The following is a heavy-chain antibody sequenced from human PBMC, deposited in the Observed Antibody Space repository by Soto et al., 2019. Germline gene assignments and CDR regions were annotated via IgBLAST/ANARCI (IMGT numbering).Heavy chain of an antibody. Sequence: GGSLRLSCAASGFTFSSYGMHWVRQAPDKGLEWVAVIWYDGSNKYYADSVKGRFTISRDNSKNTLYLQMNSLRAEDTAVYYCARDQVKAAAKPSHFDFWGQGTLVTVSS. J-gene: IGHJ4*02. D-gene: IGHD6-13*01. V-gene: IGHV3-33*01. CDR3: ARDQVKAAAKPSHFDF. CDR1: GFTFSSYG. CDR2: IWYDGSNK.